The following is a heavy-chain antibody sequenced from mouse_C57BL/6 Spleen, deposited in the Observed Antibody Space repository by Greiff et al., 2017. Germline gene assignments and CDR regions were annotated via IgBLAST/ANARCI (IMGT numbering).Heavy chain of an antibody. CDR2: IHPNSGST. Sequence: QVQLQQPGAELVKPGASVKLSCKASGYTFTSYWMHWVKQRPGQGLEWIGMIHPNSGSTNYNENFKSKATLTVDKSSSTAYMQLSSLTSEDSAVYDCARRGSSYYFDYWGQGTTLTVSS. J-gene: IGHJ2*01. V-gene: IGHV1-64*01. D-gene: IGHD1-1*01. CDR1: GYTFTSYW. CDR3: ARRGSSYYFDY.